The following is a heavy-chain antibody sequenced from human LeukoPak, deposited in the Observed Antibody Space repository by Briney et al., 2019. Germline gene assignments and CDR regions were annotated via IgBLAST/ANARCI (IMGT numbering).Heavy chain of an antibody. CDR1: GYTFTGYY. V-gene: IGHV1-2*06. Sequence: ASVKVSCKASGYTFTGYYMHWVRQAPGQGLEWMGRINPNSGGTNYAQKFQGRVTITADESTSTAYMELSSLRSEDTAVYYCARDERFGELFTYWGQGTLVTVSS. J-gene: IGHJ4*02. D-gene: IGHD3-10*01. CDR2: INPNSGGT. CDR3: ARDERFGELFTY.